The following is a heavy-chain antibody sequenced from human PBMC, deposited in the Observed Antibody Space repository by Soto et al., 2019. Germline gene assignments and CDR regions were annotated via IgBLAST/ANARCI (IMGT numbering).Heavy chain of an antibody. J-gene: IGHJ5*02. Sequence: QLQLQESGSGLVKPSQTLSLTCAVSGGSISSGGYSWSWIRQPPGKGLEWIGYIYHSGSTYYNPSLKSRVTISVDRSKNQYSLKLSSVTAADTAVYYCASVHPAGDWFDPWGQGTLVTVSS. D-gene: IGHD2-8*02. CDR3: ASVHPAGDWFDP. CDR1: GGSISSGGYS. V-gene: IGHV4-30-2*01. CDR2: IYHSGST.